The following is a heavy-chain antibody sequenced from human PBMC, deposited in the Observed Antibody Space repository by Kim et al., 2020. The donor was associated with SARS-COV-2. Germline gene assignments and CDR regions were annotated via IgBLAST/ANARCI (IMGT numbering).Heavy chain of an antibody. J-gene: IGHJ2*01. Sequence: GGSLRLSCAASGFTFSDYYMSWIRQAPGKGLEWVSYISSSSSYTNYADSVKGRFTISRDNAKNSLYLQMNSLRAEDTAVYYCARVADDSSGYSNWYFDLWGRGTLVTVSS. CDR2: ISSSSSYT. CDR3: ARVADDSSGYSNWYFDL. V-gene: IGHV3-11*05. D-gene: IGHD3-22*01. CDR1: GFTFSDYY.